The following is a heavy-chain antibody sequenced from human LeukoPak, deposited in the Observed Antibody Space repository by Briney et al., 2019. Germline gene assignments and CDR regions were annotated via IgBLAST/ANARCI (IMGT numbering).Heavy chain of an antibody. J-gene: IGHJ5*02. CDR2: IYYSGST. CDR3: ARSDGAAGTGFDP. V-gene: IGHV4-39*01. Sequence: SETLSLTCTVSGGSISSSSYYWGWIRQPPGKGLEWIGSIYYSGSTYYNPSLKSRVTISVDTSKNQFSLKLSSVTAADTAVYYCARSDGAAGTGFDPWGQGTLVTVSS. D-gene: IGHD6-13*01. CDR1: GGSISSSSYY.